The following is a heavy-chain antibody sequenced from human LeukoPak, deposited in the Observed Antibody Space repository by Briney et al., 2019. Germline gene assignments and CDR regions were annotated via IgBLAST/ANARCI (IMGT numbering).Heavy chain of an antibody. CDR1: GYSISSGYY. CDR3: ASLTTTIVSTIDY. V-gene: IGHV4-38-2*02. CDR2: IYHSGST. J-gene: IGHJ4*02. Sequence: PSETLSLTCTVSGYSISSGYYWGWIRQPPGKGLEWIGTIYHSGSTYYNPSLKSRVTISVDTSKNQFSLKLISVTAADTAVYYCASLTTTIVSTIDYWGLGTLVTVSS. D-gene: IGHD1-1*01.